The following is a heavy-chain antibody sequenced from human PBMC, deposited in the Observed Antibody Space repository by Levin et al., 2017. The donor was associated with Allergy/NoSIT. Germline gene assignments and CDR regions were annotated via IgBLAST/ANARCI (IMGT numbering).Heavy chain of an antibody. Sequence: GESLKISCQGSGYQFTDYWIGWVRQLPGKGLEWLGNIYPGDSETRSSPSFQGHVTISVDKSINTAYLQWDSMKPSDTAIYYCAKQSDELPPYDGEWVEGHYFDYWGQGTLVAVSS. CDR2: IYPGDSET. CDR1: GYQFTDYW. J-gene: IGHJ4*02. CDR3: AKQSDELPPYDGEWVEGHYFDY. D-gene: IGHD3-10*01. V-gene: IGHV5-51*01.